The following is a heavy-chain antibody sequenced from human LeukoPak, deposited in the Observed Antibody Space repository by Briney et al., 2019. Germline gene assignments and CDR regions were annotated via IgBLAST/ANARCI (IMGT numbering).Heavy chain of an antibody. D-gene: IGHD6-13*01. CDR3: ARVGRIAAAGTYDY. CDR2: IFYSGSP. Sequence: SETLSLTCTVSGGSLTSYYWSWMRQPPGKGLEWIGNIFYSGSPNYNPSLKSRVTTSFDTSKNQFSLKLSFVTAADTAVYYCARVGRIAAAGTYDYWGQGTLVTVSS. CDR1: GGSLTSYY. V-gene: IGHV4-59*08. J-gene: IGHJ4*02.